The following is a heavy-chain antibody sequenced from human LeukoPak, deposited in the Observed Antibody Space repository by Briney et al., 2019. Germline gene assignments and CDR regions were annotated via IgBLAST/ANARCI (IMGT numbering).Heavy chain of an antibody. D-gene: IGHD3-10*01. CDR2: INHSGST. J-gene: IGHJ4*02. Sequence: KPSETLSLTCAVYGGSFSGYYWSWIRQPPGKGLEWIGEINHSGSTNYNPSLKSRVTISVDTSKNQFSLKLSSVTAADTAVYYCARKAKNYYGSGSYYTQYYFDYWGQGTLVTVSS. CDR3: ARKAKNYYGSGSYYTQYYFDY. V-gene: IGHV4-34*01. CDR1: GGSFSGYY.